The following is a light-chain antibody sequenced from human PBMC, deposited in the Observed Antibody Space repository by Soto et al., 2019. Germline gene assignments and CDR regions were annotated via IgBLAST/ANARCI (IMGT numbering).Light chain of an antibody. CDR3: QQSYSNPYT. V-gene: IGKV1-8*01. CDR2: KAS. Sequence: AFRMTQSPSSFSASTGDRVTITCRASQGISSYLAWYQQKPGEAPKLLIYKASTLKSGVPSRFSGSGSGTDFTLTISSLQPEDFATYYCQQSYSNPYTFGQGTKVDIK. CDR1: QGISSY. J-gene: IGKJ2*01.